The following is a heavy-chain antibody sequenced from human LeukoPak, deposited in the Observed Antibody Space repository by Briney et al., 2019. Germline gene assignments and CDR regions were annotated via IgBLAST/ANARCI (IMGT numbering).Heavy chain of an antibody. J-gene: IGHJ5*02. CDR2: IYYSGST. D-gene: IGHD3-9*01. V-gene: IGHV4-59*01. Sequence: PSETLSLTCTVSGGSISSYYWSWIRQPPGKGLEWIGYIYYSGSTNYNPPLKSRVTISVETSKNQFSLKLSSVTAADTAVYYCARGYFDWLSPEVNWFDPWGQGTLVTVSS. CDR3: ARGYFDWLSPEVNWFDP. CDR1: GGSISSYY.